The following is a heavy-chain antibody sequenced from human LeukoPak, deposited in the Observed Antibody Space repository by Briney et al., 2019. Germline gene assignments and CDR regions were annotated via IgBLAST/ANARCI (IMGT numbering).Heavy chain of an antibody. CDR2: IDPIESYT. CDR3: ARARVDTAMADFDY. J-gene: IGHJ4*02. Sequence: GESLKISCKASGYRFPSYWITWVRQMPGKGLEWMGGIDPIESYTTNSPSFQGHVTISADKSIATVYLQWSSLKASDTAMYYCARARVDTAMADFDYWGQGTLVTASS. CDR1: GYRFPSYW. D-gene: IGHD5-18*01. V-gene: IGHV5-10-1*01.